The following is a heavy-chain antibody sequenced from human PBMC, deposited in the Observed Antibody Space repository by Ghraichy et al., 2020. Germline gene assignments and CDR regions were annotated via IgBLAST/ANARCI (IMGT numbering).Heavy chain of an antibody. J-gene: IGHJ4*02. D-gene: IGHD5-18*01. Sequence: GGSLRLSCAASGFAFNTYGMNWIRQAPGMGPEWLSSISTTGGHIYYADSVKGRFTISRDNANNSLYLQMNSLRAEDTAVYYCARGAFSYGPDYWGQGTLVTVSS. CDR1: GFAFNTYG. CDR2: ISTTGGHI. V-gene: IGHV3-21*06. CDR3: ARGAFSYGPDY.